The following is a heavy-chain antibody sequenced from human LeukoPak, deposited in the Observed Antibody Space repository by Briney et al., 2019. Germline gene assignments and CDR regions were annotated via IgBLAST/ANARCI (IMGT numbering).Heavy chain of an antibody. CDR3: ATGSHDSSGPPNWFDP. CDR1: GYTLTELS. V-gene: IGHV1-24*01. Sequence: GASVKVSCKVSGYTLTELSMHWVRQAPGKGLEWMGGFDPEDGETIYVQKFQGRVTMTEDTSTDTAYMELSSLRPEDTAVYYCATGSHDSSGPPNWFDPWGQGTLVTVSS. CDR2: FDPEDGET. J-gene: IGHJ5*02. D-gene: IGHD3-22*01.